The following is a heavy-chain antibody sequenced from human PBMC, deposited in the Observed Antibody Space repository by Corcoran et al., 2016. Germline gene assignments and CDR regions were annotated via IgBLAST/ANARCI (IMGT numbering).Heavy chain of an antibody. J-gene: IGHJ4*02. V-gene: IGHV3-53*01. D-gene: IGHD2-21*02. Sequence: EVQLVESGGGLIPPGGSLRLSCAAFGFTVSSNYMSWVRQAPGKGLEWVSVLYSGGNTYYADSVKGRFPVSRDNSKNTLYLQMNSLRAEDTAVYYCAGGGNSVSDYWGQGTLVTVSS. CDR2: LYSGGNT. CDR3: AGGGNSVSDY. CDR1: GFTVSSNY.